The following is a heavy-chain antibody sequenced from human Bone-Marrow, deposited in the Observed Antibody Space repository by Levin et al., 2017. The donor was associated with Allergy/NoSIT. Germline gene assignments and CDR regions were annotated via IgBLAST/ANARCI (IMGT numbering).Heavy chain of an antibody. CDR3: AKDISQWGWSNDAFDI. CDR1: GFTFSSYG. Sequence: GGSLRLSCAASGFTFSSYGMHWVRQAPGKGLEWVAVISYDGSNKYYADSVKGRFTISRDNSKNTLYLQMNSLRAEDTAVYYCAKDISQWGWSNDAFDIWGQGTMVTVSS. V-gene: IGHV3-30*18. D-gene: IGHD6-19*01. CDR2: ISYDGSNK. J-gene: IGHJ3*02.